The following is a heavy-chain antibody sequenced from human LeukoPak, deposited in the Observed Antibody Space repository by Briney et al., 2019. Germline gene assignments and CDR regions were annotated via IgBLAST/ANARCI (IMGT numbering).Heavy chain of an antibody. J-gene: IGHJ4*01. CDR1: AFTFSSYA. CDR3: AKTPSYTSWYYFDF. Sequence: GGSLRLSCAASAFTFSSYAMSWVRQAPGKGLEWVSGISGSGGNTYYADSVKGRFTISRDNSKNTLYVQMNSLRAEDTAVYYCAKTPSYTSWYYFDFWGQGTLVTVSS. CDR2: ISGSGGNT. D-gene: IGHD2-2*01. V-gene: IGHV3-23*01.